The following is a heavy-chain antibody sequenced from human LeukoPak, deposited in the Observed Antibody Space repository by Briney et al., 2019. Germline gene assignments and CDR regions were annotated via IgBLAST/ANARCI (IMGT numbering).Heavy chain of an antibody. Sequence: GGSLRLSCAASGFTFSSYAMTWVRQAPVKGLEWVSSISDSGSRTYYADSVKGRFTISRDNSKSTLYLQMNSPIVEDTAIYYCATRLGGQYYFDYWGQGTLLTVSS. V-gene: IGHV3-23*01. J-gene: IGHJ4*02. CDR2: ISDSGSRT. CDR1: GFTFSSYA. D-gene: IGHD3-16*01. CDR3: ATRLGGQYYFDY.